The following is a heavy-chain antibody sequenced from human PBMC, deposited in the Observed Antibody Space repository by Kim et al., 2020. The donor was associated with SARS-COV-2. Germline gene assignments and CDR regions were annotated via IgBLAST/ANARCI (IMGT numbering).Heavy chain of an antibody. V-gene: IGHV3-48*02. Sequence: GGSLRLSCAASGFTFSSYSMNWVRQAPGKGLEWVSYISSSSSTIYYADSVKGRFTISRDNAKNSLYLQMNSLRDEDTAVYYCARDYYDSSGYDYYGMDVWGQGTTVTVSS. CDR2: ISSSSSTI. CDR3: ARDYYDSSGYDYYGMDV. D-gene: IGHD3-22*01. J-gene: IGHJ6*02. CDR1: GFTFSSYS.